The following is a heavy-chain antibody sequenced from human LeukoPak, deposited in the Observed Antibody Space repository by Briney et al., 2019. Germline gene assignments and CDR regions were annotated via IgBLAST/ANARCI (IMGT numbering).Heavy chain of an antibody. CDR3: ARHENGGNSVLDWFDP. CDR1: GGSISSYY. CDR2: IYYSGST. J-gene: IGHJ5*02. V-gene: IGHV4-59*08. D-gene: IGHD4-23*01. Sequence: SETLSLTCTVSGGSISSYYWSWIRQPPGKGLEWIGYIYYSGSTNYNPSLRSRVTISVDTSKNQFSLKLSSVTAADTAMYYCARHENGGNSVLDWFDPWGQGTLVTVSS.